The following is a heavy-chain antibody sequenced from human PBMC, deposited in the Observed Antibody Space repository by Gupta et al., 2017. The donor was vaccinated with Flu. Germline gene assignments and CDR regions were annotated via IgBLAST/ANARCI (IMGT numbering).Heavy chain of an antibody. V-gene: IGHV3-9*01. Sequence: EVQLVESGGGLVQPGRSLRLSCAGSGFNFEDYAMYWVRQAPGKGLEWVSVISWNSGSIHYADSVKGRFTISGDNAKNSLYLQMNSLRTEDTALYFCSKDEFGGGYYGSGSPSLVFWGQGTLVTVSS. CDR3: SKDEFGGGYYGSGSPSLVF. J-gene: IGHJ4*02. CDR2: ISWNSGSI. D-gene: IGHD3-10*01. CDR1: GFNFEDYA.